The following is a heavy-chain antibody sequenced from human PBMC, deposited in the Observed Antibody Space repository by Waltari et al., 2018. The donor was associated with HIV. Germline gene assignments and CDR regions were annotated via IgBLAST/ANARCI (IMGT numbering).Heavy chain of an antibody. CDR1: GFTFSNHG. V-gene: IGHV3-30*02. D-gene: IGHD3-22*01. CDR2: IRYDGTNK. J-gene: IGHJ4*02. Sequence: QVQLVESGGGVVQPGGSLRLSCTASGFTFSNHGMYWVRQAPGKGLQWVAFIRYDGTNKYYADSVKGRFIISRDNSKNTLSLQMHSLRAEDTAVYYCAKAPHHYDSSGPVYWGQGTLVTVSS. CDR3: AKAPHHYDSSGPVY.